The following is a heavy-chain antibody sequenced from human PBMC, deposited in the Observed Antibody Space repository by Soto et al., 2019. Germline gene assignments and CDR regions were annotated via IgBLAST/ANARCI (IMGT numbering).Heavy chain of an antibody. Sequence: QVQLVESGGGVVQPGTSLRLSCAASGFTFSSYDMHWVRQAPGKGLEWVAVIWYDGSIKYYADSVRGRFTISRDNSKNTLSLQMNTLRAEDTAVYYCVKDLDDGRHCGQGTLVTVSS. CDR1: GFTFSSYD. J-gene: IGHJ1*01. V-gene: IGHV3-30*18. CDR2: IWYDGSIK. CDR3: VKDLDDGRH.